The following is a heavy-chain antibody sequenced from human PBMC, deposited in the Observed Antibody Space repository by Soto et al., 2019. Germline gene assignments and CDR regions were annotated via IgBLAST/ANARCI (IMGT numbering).Heavy chain of an antibody. CDR3: ARGPDTREDGYKAEVGGY. CDR2: MNPNSGNT. Sequence: RASVKVSCKASGYTFTSYDINWVRQATGQGLEWMGWMNPNSGNTGYAQKFQGRVTMTRNTSISTAYMELSSLRSEDTAVYYCARGPDTREDGYKAEVGGYCGQRTLVTVSS. CDR1: GYTFTSYD. D-gene: IGHD5-12*01. J-gene: IGHJ4*02. V-gene: IGHV1-8*01.